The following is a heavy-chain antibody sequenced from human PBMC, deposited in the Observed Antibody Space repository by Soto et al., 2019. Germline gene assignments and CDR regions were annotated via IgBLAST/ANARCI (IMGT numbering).Heavy chain of an antibody. CDR2: INHSGST. CDR1: GGSFSGYY. Sequence: QVQLQQWGAGLLKPSETLSLTCAVYGGSFSGYYWSWIRQPPGKGLEWIGEINHSGSTNYNPSLKSRVTISVDTSKNQFSLKLSSVTAADTAVYYCARGRGYGSGSYYNASPGGRYYYMDVWGKGTTVTVSS. D-gene: IGHD3-10*01. V-gene: IGHV4-34*01. J-gene: IGHJ6*03. CDR3: ARGRGYGSGSYYNASPGGRYYYMDV.